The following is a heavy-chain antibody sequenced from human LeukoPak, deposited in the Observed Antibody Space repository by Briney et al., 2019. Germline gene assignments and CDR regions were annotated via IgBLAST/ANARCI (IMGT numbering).Heavy chain of an antibody. CDR1: GGSLSSYY. CDR2: IYYSGST. V-gene: IGHV4-59*08. Sequence: PSETLSLTCTVSGGSLSSYYWSWIRQPPGKGLEWIGHIYYSGSTNYNTSLKSRVTISVDTSKNQFSLKLSSVTAADTAVDYCARHRVYDSSGPTPDFDYWGQGTLVTVSA. CDR3: ARHRVYDSSGPTPDFDY. D-gene: IGHD3-22*01. J-gene: IGHJ4*02.